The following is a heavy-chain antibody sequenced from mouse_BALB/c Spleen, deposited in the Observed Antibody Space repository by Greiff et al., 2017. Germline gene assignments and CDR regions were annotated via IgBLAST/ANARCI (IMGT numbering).Heavy chain of an antibody. CDR2: INPYNGAT. J-gene: IGHJ2*01. Sequence: EVQLQQSGPELVKPGASVKISCKASGYSFTGYYMHWVKQSHVKSLEWIGRINPYNGATSYNQNFKDKASLTVDKSSSTAYMELHSLTSEDSAVYYCARGGGKVYFDYWGQGTTLTVSS. CDR3: ARGGGKVYFDY. CDR1: GYSFTGYY. V-gene: IGHV1-26*01. D-gene: IGHD1-1*02.